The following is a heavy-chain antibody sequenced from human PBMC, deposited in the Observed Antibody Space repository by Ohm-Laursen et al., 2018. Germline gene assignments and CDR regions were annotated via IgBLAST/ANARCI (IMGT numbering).Heavy chain of an antibody. CDR1: GFTFSSYW. CDR3: ARGKYDSSGYDIVVYALDI. Sequence: SLRLSCAASGFTFSSYWMTWVRQAPGRGLEWVAVLYRSDYTHIADSVKGRFTISRDTSKNTVNLQMNSLRVEDTAVYYCARGKYDSSGYDIVVYALDIWGQGTMVTVSS. J-gene: IGHJ3*02. V-gene: IGHV3-66*01. CDR2: LYRSDYT. D-gene: IGHD3-22*01.